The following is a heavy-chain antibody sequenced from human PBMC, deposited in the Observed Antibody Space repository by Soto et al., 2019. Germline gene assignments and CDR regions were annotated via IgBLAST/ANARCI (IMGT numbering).Heavy chain of an antibody. Sequence: GGSLRLSCAASGFTFSNYDMHWVRQATGKGLEWVSAIGTAGDTFYPGSVKGRFTISRDNSKNTLYLQMNSLRAEDTAVYYCARAKFVGWYVVENYYYGMDVWGQGTTVTDSS. CDR2: IGTAGDT. V-gene: IGHV3-13*01. CDR1: GFTFSNYD. J-gene: IGHJ6*02. CDR3: ARAKFVGWYVVENYYYGMDV. D-gene: IGHD6-19*01.